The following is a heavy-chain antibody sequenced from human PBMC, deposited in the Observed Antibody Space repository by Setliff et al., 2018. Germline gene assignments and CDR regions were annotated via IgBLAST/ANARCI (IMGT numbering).Heavy chain of an antibody. CDR2: IRNDGATT. CDR3: VRDLHWGFDY. CDR1: GFTFSSYW. Sequence: PGGSLRLSCAASGFTFSSYWMTWVRQAPGKGLEWLSNIRNDGATTSYADSVTGRFTISRDNVKNSLFLQMNSLRAEETAVYYCVRDLHWGFDYWGLGTLVTVSS. J-gene: IGHJ4*02. V-gene: IGHV3-48*01. D-gene: IGHD7-27*01.